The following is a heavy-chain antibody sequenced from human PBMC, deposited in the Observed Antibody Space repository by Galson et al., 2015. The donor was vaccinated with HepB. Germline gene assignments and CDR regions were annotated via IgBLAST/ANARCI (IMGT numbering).Heavy chain of an antibody. CDR2: IIPIFGTA. V-gene: IGHV1-69*13. CDR3: ARDRIYYYDSRGFQH. D-gene: IGHD3-22*01. CDR1: GGTFNSYA. Sequence: SVKVSCKASGGTFNSYAISWVRQAPGQGLEWMGGIIPIFGTANYAQKFRGRVTITADESTSTAYMELSSLRSEDTAVYYCARDRIYYYDSRGFQHWGQGTLVTVSS. J-gene: IGHJ1*01.